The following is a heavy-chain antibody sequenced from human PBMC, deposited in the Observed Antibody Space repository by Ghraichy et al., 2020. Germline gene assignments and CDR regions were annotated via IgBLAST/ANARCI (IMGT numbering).Heavy chain of an antibody. CDR3: ARDPWQKGFGSWRHDSSGYYSSNAFDI. D-gene: IGHD3-22*01. CDR2: IYHSGST. J-gene: IGHJ3*02. Sequence: SKTLSLTCAVSGYSISSGYYWGWIRQPPGKGLEWIGSIYHSGSTYYNPSLKSRVTISVDTSKNQFSLKLSSVTAADTAVYYCARDPWQKGFGSWRHDSSGYYSSNAFDIWGQGTMVTVSS. V-gene: IGHV4-38-2*02. CDR1: GYSISSGYY.